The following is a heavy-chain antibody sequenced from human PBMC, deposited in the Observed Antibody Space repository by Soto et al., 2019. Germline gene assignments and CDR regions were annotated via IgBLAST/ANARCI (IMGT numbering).Heavy chain of an antibody. CDR2: IYQSGSA. Sequence: PSETLSLTSAVYGGCITSGVYSWSWIRQSPGQGLEWIGYIYQSGSAFYNPSLKTRATILVDRSKNQFSLNLTSVTAADAAVYYCARAFYGLDLWGQGTTVTVSS. J-gene: IGHJ6*02. CDR1: GGCITSGVYS. CDR3: ARAFYGLDL. V-gene: IGHV4-30-2*06.